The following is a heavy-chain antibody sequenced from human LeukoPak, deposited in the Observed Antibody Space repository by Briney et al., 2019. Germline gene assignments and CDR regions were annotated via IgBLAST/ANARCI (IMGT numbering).Heavy chain of an antibody. CDR2: IYASGGA. V-gene: IGHV3-53*01. CDR1: GFDVSDNF. J-gene: IGHJ4*02. Sequence: PGGSLRLSCVASGFDVSDNFTIWVRQAPGQGLEWISIIYASGGAYHAESVRGRFSAFRDTSKNTIFLQMNKLKAGDTAMYYCVRRHDYWGQGTLVTVSS. CDR3: VRRHDY.